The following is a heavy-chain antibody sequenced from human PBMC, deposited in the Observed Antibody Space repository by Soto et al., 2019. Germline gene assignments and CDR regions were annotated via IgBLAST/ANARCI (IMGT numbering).Heavy chain of an antibody. J-gene: IGHJ3*01. CDR3: ARVVLSITRGAFDA. Sequence: QVQLQESGPGLVKPSGTLSLTCAVSGGSISSSHWWTWVRQSPGKGLEYIGEISHSGTSNSNPSLKRRVTLSVNRSKNHFSLTLTSVTAADTANYYCARVVLSITRGAFDAWGQGTPVIVSS. V-gene: IGHV4-4*02. D-gene: IGHD1-20*01. CDR1: GGSISSSHW. CDR2: ISHSGTS.